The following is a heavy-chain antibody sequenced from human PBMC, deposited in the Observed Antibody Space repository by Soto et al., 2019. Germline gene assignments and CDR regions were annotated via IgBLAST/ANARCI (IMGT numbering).Heavy chain of an antibody. Sequence: KQSQTLSLTCAISGDSVSSNSAAWNWIRQSPSRGLEWLGRTYYRSKWYNDYAVSVKSRITINPDTSKNQFSLQLNSVTPEDTAVYYCARDPGDRYDSSGYYPFDYWGQGTLVTVSS. V-gene: IGHV6-1*01. CDR3: ARDPGDRYDSSGYYPFDY. J-gene: IGHJ4*02. D-gene: IGHD3-22*01. CDR2: TYYRSKWYN. CDR1: GDSVSSNSAA.